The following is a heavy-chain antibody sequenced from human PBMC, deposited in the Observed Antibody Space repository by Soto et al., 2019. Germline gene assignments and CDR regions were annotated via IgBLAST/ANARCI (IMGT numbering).Heavy chain of an antibody. CDR3: ARDYEFGFDI. CDR2: IKPDGSEK. J-gene: IGHJ3*02. CDR1: AFTLSSYW. D-gene: IGHD3-22*01. Sequence: EVQLVESGGGLVQSGGSLRLSCEASAFTLSSYWMSWVRQAPGKGLEWVANIKPDGSEKYYVDSVKGRFTISRDNTKNSLYLQMSSLRPEDTAIYCCARDYEFGFDIWGQGTLVTVSS. V-gene: IGHV3-7*01.